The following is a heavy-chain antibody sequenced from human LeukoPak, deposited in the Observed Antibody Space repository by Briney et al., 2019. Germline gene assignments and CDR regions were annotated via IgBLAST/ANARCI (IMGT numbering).Heavy chain of an antibody. D-gene: IGHD1-26*01. Sequence: GASVKVSCKASGYTFTSYGISWVRQAPGQGLEGMGWISAYNGNTNYAQKLQGIVTMTTDTSTSTAYMELRSLRSDDTAVYYCARDWGIVGATTVDYWGQGTLVTVSS. V-gene: IGHV1-18*01. CDR3: ARDWGIVGATTVDY. CDR2: ISAYNGNT. J-gene: IGHJ4*02. CDR1: GYTFTSYG.